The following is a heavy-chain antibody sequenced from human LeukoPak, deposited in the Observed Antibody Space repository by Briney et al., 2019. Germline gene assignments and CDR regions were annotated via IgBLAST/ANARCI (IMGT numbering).Heavy chain of an antibody. D-gene: IGHD3-10*01. Sequence: SETLSLTRTVSGDSLSSYFWSCIRQPPGEGLEWMGYINYSGNTNYNPSLKSRVTISVDTSKNQFSLRLTSVTAADTAVYFCARLGYGSGTPYYYFYMDDWGTGTTVTVSS. CDR3: ARLGYGSGTPYYYFYMDD. CDR1: GDSLSSYF. CDR2: INYSGNT. V-gene: IGHV4-59*01. J-gene: IGHJ6*03.